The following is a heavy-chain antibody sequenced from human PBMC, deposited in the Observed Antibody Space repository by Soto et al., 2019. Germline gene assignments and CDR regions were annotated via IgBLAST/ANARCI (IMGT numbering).Heavy chain of an antibody. CDR2: IYYSGST. Sequence: PSETLSLTCTVSGGSISSSSYYWGWIRQPPGKGLEWIGSIYYSGSTYYNPSLKSRVTISVDTSKNQFSLKLSSVTAADTAVYYCARQVGGWAPWYFDYWGQGILVNVSS. V-gene: IGHV4-39*01. D-gene: IGHD6-19*01. J-gene: IGHJ4*02. CDR1: GGSISSSSYY. CDR3: ARQVGGWAPWYFDY.